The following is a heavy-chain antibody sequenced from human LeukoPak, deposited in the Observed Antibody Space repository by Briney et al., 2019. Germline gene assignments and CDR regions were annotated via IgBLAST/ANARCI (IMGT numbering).Heavy chain of an antibody. V-gene: IGHV5-51*01. J-gene: IGHJ4*02. Sequence: LGESLKISCKGSGYSFTSYWIGWVRQMPGKGLEWMWNIYPGYSDTRYSTPFQAQVTISADKSISTAYLQWSSLKASDTAMYYCARRRHSNYRIDYWGQGTLVTVSS. CDR3: ARRRHSNYRIDY. D-gene: IGHD4-11*01. CDR1: GYSFTSYW. CDR2: IYPGYSDT.